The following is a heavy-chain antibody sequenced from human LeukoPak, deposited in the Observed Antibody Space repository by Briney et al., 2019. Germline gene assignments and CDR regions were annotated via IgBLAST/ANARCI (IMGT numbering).Heavy chain of an antibody. CDR1: GFTFDDYA. V-gene: IGHV3-9*01. Sequence: PGGSLRLSCAASGFTFDDYAMHWVRHAPGKGLEWVSGISWNSGSIGYADSVKGRFTISRDNAKNSLYLQMNSLRAEDTALNYCAKAPDYYGSGSYYFDYWGQGTLVTVSS. CDR2: ISWNSGSI. CDR3: AKAPDYYGSGSYYFDY. J-gene: IGHJ4*02. D-gene: IGHD3-10*01.